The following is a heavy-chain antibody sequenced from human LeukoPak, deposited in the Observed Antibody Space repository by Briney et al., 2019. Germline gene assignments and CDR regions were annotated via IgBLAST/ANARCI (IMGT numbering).Heavy chain of an antibody. Sequence: SETLSLTCTVSGGSISSYYWSWIRQPPGKGLGWIGYIYYSGSTNYNPSLKSRVTISVDTSKNQFSLKLSSVTAADTAVYYCARFHGDYGYYFDYWGQGTLVTVSS. V-gene: IGHV4-59*01. D-gene: IGHD4-17*01. CDR2: IYYSGST. CDR3: ARFHGDYGYYFDY. J-gene: IGHJ4*02. CDR1: GGSISSYY.